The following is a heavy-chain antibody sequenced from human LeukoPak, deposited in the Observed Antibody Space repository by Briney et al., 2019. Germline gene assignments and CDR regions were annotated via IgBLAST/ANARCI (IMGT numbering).Heavy chain of an antibody. CDR2: IIPIFGTA. V-gene: IGHV1-69*13. Sequence: GASVKVSCKASGGTFSSYAISWVRQAPGQGLEWMGGIIPIFGTANYAQKFQGRVTITADESTSTAYMELSSLRSEDTAVYYCARGLGGYCSSTCCPFDYWGQGTLVTVSS. CDR1: GGTFSSYA. J-gene: IGHJ4*02. D-gene: IGHD2-2*01. CDR3: ARGLGGYCSSTCCPFDY.